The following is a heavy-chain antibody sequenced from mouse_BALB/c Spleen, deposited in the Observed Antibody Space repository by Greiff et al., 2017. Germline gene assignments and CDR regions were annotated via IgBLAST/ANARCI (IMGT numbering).Heavy chain of an antibody. D-gene: IGHD1-1*01. CDR1: GYTFTEYI. CDR2: FYPGSGSI. J-gene: IGHJ4*01. Sequence: QVQLQQSGAGLVKPGASVKLSCKASGYTFTEYIIHWVKQRSGQGLEWIGWFYPGSGSIKYNEKFKDKATLTADKSSSTVYMELSRLTSEDSAVYFCARHERNYYGSSLYAMDYWGQGTSVTVSS. CDR3: ARHERNYYGSSLYAMDY. V-gene: IGHV1-62-2*01.